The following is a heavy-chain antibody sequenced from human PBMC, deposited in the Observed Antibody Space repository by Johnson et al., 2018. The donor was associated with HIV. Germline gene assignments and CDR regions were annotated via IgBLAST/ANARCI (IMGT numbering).Heavy chain of an antibody. V-gene: IGHV3-30*07. CDR2: ISHDGSKK. CDR1: GFSFSPYA. D-gene: IGHD7-27*01. J-gene: IGHJ3*02. Sequence: QVQLVESGGGVVQPGRSLRLSCAASGFSFSPYALHWVRQTPGTGLEWVAVISHDGSKKYYADSVEGRFTISRDNFKNTLYLQMNSLRAEDTAVYYCGRWNWGSAAFDIWCQGTMVTVSS. CDR3: GRWNWGSAAFDI.